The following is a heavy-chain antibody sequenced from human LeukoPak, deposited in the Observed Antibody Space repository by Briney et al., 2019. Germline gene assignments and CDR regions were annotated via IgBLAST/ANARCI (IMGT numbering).Heavy chain of an antibody. D-gene: IGHD6-19*01. CDR1: GGSFSSGSYY. CDR3: ARGKFSGWFLDY. J-gene: IGHJ4*02. Sequence: SETLSLTCTVSGGSFSSGSYYWTWIRQPAGMGLELIGRVFTSGSTNYNPSLKSRVTISVDTSKSQFSLNLSSVTAADTAVYYCARGKFSGWFLDYWGQGILVTVSS. V-gene: IGHV4-61*02. CDR2: VFTSGST.